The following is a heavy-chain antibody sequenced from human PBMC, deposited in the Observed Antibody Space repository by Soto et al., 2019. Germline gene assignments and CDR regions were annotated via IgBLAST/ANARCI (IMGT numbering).Heavy chain of an antibody. Sequence: ASVKVSCKASGYTFTGYYMHWVRQAPGQGLEWMGWINPNSGGTNYAQKFQGWVTMTRETSISTAYMELSRLRSDDTAVYYCARDNGEYSSSSPSDYGMDVWGQGTTVTVSS. V-gene: IGHV1-2*04. CDR2: INPNSGGT. J-gene: IGHJ6*02. D-gene: IGHD6-6*01. CDR3: ARDNGEYSSSSPSDYGMDV. CDR1: GYTFTGYY.